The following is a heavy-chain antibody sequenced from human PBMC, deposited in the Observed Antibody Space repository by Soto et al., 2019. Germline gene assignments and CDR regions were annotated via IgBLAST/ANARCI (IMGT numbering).Heavy chain of an antibody. D-gene: IGHD2-2*01. J-gene: IGHJ4*02. Sequence: GGSLRLSCAASGFTFSSYGMHWVRQAPGKGLEWVAVISYDGSNKYYADSVKGRFTISRDNSKNTLYLQMNSLRAEDTAVYYCASRNCSSTSCYAYYFDYWGQGTLVTVSS. V-gene: IGHV3-30*03. CDR3: ASRNCSSTSCYAYYFDY. CDR1: GFTFSSYG. CDR2: ISYDGSNK.